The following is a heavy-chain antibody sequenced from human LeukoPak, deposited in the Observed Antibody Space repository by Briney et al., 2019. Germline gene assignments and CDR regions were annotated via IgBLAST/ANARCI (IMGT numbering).Heavy chain of an antibody. V-gene: IGHV4-59*08. CDR2: IYYSGGT. J-gene: IGHJ4*02. Sequence: SETLSLTCTVSGGSINSYYWSWIRQPPGKGLEWIGYIYYSGGTNYNPSLKSRVTMSVDASRNQFSLKVTSATAADTAVYYCARQPNKNFFDYWGPGTPVTVSA. CDR1: GGSINSYY. CDR3: ARQPNKNFFDY.